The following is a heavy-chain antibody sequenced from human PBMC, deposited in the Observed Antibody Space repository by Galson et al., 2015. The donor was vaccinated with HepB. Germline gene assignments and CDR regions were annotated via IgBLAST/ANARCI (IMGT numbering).Heavy chain of an antibody. V-gene: IGHV3-48*01. D-gene: IGHD5-18*01. Sequence: SLRLSCAASGFTFSSYSMNWVRQAPGKGLEWISYISSSSSSIYYADSVKGRFTISRDNAKNSLYLQMNSLRAEDTAVYYCARWSDQGYSSGSLDLWGRGTLVTVSS. CDR2: ISSSSSSI. CDR1: GFTFSSYS. CDR3: ARWSDQGYSSGSLDL. J-gene: IGHJ2*01.